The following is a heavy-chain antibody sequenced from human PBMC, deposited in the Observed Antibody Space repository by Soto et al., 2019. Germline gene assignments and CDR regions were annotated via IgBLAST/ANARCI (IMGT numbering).Heavy chain of an antibody. V-gene: IGHV4-39*01. D-gene: IGHD5-18*01. J-gene: IGHJ4*02. CDR1: GGSISSSSYY. Sequence: SETLSLTCTVSGGSISSSSYYWGWIRQPPGKGLEWIGSIYYSGSTYYNPSLKSRVTISVDTSKNQFSLKLSSVTAADTAVYYCARLVRGYSYGLRLLYFDYWGQGTLVTVSS. CDR2: IYYSGST. CDR3: ARLVRGYSYGLRLLYFDY.